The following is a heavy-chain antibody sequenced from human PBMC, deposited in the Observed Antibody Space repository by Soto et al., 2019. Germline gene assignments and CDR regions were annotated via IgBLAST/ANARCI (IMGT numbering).Heavy chain of an antibody. Sequence: GGSLRLSCAASGFTFSSYSMNWVRQAPGKGLEWVSSISSSSSYIYYADSVKGRLTISRDNAKNSLYLQMNSLRAEDTAVYYCARAQVLIPAAKQRYAFDIWGQGTMVTVSS. V-gene: IGHV3-21*01. J-gene: IGHJ3*02. CDR1: GFTFSSYS. CDR2: ISSSSSYI. D-gene: IGHD2-2*01. CDR3: ARAQVLIPAAKQRYAFDI.